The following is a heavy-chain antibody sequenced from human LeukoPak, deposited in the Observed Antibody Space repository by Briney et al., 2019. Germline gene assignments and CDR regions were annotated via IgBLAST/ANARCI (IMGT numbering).Heavy chain of an antibody. D-gene: IGHD5-18*01. Sequence: EASVKVSCKASGYKFTTYSITWLRQGPGQGLEWMGRISTYNGNTEYVQKFQGRVTMTTDTSTNTAYMELGTLSSDDTAVYYCAREADTVLIRAFDYWGQGTLVTVSS. CDR2: ISTYNGNT. V-gene: IGHV1-18*01. J-gene: IGHJ4*02. CDR1: GYKFTTYS. CDR3: AREADTVLIRAFDY.